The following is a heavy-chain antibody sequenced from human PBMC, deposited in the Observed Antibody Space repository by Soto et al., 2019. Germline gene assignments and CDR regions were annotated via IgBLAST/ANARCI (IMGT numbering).Heavy chain of an antibody. CDR2: IFYSGST. J-gene: IGHJ5*02. CDR1: GGSISSYY. V-gene: IGHV4-59*01. D-gene: IGHD3-16*01. Sequence: QVQLQESGPGLVKPSETLSLTCTVSGGSISSYYWSWIRQPPGKGLEWIGYIFYSGSTNYNPSLKRRLTISVDTSKNQFSLKLNSVTAADTAVYYCARVGDWFAPWGQGTLVTVSS. CDR3: ARVGDWFAP.